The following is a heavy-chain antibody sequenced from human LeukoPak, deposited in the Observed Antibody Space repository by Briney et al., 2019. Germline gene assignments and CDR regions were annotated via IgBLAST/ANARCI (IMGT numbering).Heavy chain of an antibody. J-gene: IGHJ4*02. CDR2: IIPIFGTA. D-gene: IGHD3-22*01. CDR3: ARRAYYYDSSGYYYEPMDY. V-gene: IGHV1-69*13. CDR1: GGTFSSYA. Sequence: ASVKVSCKASGGTFSSYAISWVRQAPGQGLEWMGGIIPIFGTANYAQKFQGRVTITADESTSTAYMELRSLRSDDTAVYYCARRAYYYDSSGYYYEPMDYWGQGTLVTVSS.